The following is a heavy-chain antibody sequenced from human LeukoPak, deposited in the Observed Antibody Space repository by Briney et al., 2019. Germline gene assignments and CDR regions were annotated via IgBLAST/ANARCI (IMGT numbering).Heavy chain of an antibody. J-gene: IGHJ6*02. CDR3: ARGRRYCSSTSCYHYYYYGMDV. Sequence: SETLSLTCAVYGGSFSCYYWSWIRPPPGKGLEWIGEINHSGSTNYNPSLKSRVTISVDTSKNQFSLKLSSVTAADTAVYYCARGRRYCSSTSCYHYYYYGMDVWGQGTTVTVSS. CDR2: INHSGST. CDR1: GGSFSCYY. D-gene: IGHD2-2*01. V-gene: IGHV4-34*01.